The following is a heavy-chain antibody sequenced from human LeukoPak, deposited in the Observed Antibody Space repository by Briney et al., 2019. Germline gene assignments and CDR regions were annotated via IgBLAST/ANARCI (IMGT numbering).Heavy chain of an antibody. CDR3: ARDIYDISGYYPWGLDY. V-gene: IGHV1-18*01. Sequence: ASVKVSCKASGYTFTSYGISWVRQAPGRGLEWMGWISAYNGNTNYAQKLQGRVTMTTDTSTSTAYMELRSLRSDDTAVYYCARDIYDISGYYPWGLDYWGKGTLSPSPQ. D-gene: IGHD3-22*01. CDR2: ISAYNGNT. CDR1: GYTFTSYG. J-gene: IGHJ4*02.